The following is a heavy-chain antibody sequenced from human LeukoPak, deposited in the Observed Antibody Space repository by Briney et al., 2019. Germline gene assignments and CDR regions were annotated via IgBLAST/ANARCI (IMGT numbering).Heavy chain of an antibody. CDR1: GFTFSSYG. CDR3: AKDHSSRASLYYFDY. V-gene: IGHV3-30*18. Sequence: QPGRSLRLSCAASGFTFSSYGMHWVRQAPGKGLEWVAVISYDGSNKYYADSVKGRFTISRDNSKNTLYLQMSSLRAEDTAVYYCAKDHSSRASLYYFDYWGQGTLVTVSS. J-gene: IGHJ4*02. CDR2: ISYDGSNK. D-gene: IGHD6-13*01.